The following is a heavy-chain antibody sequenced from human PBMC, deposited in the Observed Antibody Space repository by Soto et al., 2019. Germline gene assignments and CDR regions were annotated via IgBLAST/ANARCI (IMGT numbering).Heavy chain of an antibody. CDR2: ISNSGGST. D-gene: IGHD1-1*01. Sequence: EVQLLEAGGGLVQPGGSLRLSCAASGFTFSSYAMSWARQAPGKGLEWVSSISNSGGSTYHADSVKGRFTIPRDDSEKTLYLQMNSLRVEDAPIYVCAQGKISTTGLNYWGQGTLVTVYS. V-gene: IGHV3-23*01. CDR3: AQGKISTTGLNY. CDR1: GFTFSSYA. J-gene: IGHJ4*02.